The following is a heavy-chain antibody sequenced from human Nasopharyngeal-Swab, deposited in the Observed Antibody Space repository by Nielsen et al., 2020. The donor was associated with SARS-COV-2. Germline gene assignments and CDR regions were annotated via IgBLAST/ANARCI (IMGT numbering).Heavy chain of an antibody. CDR2: ISYDGSNK. CDR3: ARVGDDDYGDFPLPYYYYYMDV. CDR1: GFTFSSYA. J-gene: IGHJ6*03. D-gene: IGHD4-17*01. V-gene: IGHV3-30-3*01. Sequence: GESLKISCVASGFTFSSYAMHWVRQAPGKGLEWVAVISYDGSNKYYADSVKGRFTISRDNSKNTLYLQMNSLRAEDTAVYYCARVGDDDYGDFPLPYYYYYMDVWGKGTTVTVSS.